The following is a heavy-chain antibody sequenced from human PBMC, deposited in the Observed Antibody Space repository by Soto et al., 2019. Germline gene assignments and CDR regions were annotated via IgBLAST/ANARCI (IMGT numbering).Heavy chain of an antibody. CDR3: ARDHEAVRHYYGMDV. J-gene: IGHJ6*02. D-gene: IGHD6-6*01. Sequence: QVQLVQSGAEVKKPGASVKVSCKASGYTFTGYYMHWVRQAPGQGLEWMGWINPNSGGTNYAQKFQGRVTMTRDTSISTAYMELSRLRSDDTAVYYCARDHEAVRHYYGMDVWGQGTTVTVSS. CDR2: INPNSGGT. V-gene: IGHV1-2*02. CDR1: GYTFTGYY.